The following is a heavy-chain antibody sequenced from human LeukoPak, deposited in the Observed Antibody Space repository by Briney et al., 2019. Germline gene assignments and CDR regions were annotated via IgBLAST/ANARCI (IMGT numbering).Heavy chain of an antibody. CDR2: IYYSGST. J-gene: IGHJ4*02. Sequence: SETLSLTCTVSGGSISSSSYYWGWIRQPPGKGLEWIGSIYYSGSTYYNPSLKSRVTISVDTSKNQFSLKLSSVTAADTAVYYCARRGNRDGYNFWGQGTLVTVS. D-gene: IGHD5-12*01. V-gene: IGHV4-39*01. CDR3: ARRGNRDGYNF. CDR1: GGSISSSSYY.